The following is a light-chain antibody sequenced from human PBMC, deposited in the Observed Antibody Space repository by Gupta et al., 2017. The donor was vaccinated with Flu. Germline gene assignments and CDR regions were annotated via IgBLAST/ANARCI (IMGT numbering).Light chain of an antibody. CDR3: RQCAHWPPFT. V-gene: IGKV2-30*02. J-gene: IGKJ2*01. Sequence: NLGQTASIYCRSSQSRRHSDGKTYLIWFKQKQSQAPRRLIYKVSNRDAGVTDRFSGSGFGYDXPLNISXGEEEDVGVYYCRQCAHWPPFTFGXGTKLDIK. CDR2: KVS. CDR1: QSRRHSDGKTY.